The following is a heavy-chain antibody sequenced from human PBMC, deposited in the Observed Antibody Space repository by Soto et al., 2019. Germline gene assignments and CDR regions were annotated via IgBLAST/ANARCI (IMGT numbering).Heavy chain of an antibody. D-gene: IGHD3-3*01. Sequence: QMQLVQSGPEVKKPGTSVKVSCKASGFTFTSSAVQWVRQARGQRLAWIGWIVVGSGNTNYAQKFQERVTITRDMSKSTAYMELSSLGSEDTAVYYCAAARPYDFWSGYPSAYYYYGMDVWGQGTTVTVSS. V-gene: IGHV1-58*01. CDR3: AAARPYDFWSGYPSAYYYYGMDV. J-gene: IGHJ6*02. CDR2: IVVGSGNT. CDR1: GFTFTSSA.